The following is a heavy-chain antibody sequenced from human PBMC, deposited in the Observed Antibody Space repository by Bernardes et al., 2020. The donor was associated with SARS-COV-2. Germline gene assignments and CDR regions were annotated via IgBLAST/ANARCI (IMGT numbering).Heavy chain of an antibody. CDR1: GYRFTDNE. D-gene: IGHD5-12*01. V-gene: IGHV1-2*06. Sequence: SVQVSCKASGYRFTDNEIHWVRQAPGQGPAWMARLNPLYGDAIYGKKFQGRVTMTRDTSISTAYMELSRLRSDDTALYYCTRDQMATTPFDSWGHGTLVTVSS. CDR2: LNPLYGDA. CDR3: TRDQMATTPFDS. J-gene: IGHJ4*01.